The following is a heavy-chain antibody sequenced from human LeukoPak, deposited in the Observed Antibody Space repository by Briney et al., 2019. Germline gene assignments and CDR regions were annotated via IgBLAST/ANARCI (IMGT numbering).Heavy chain of an antibody. CDR1: GFTFSSYS. V-gene: IGHV3-21*01. Sequence: GGPLRLSCAASGFTFSSYSMNWARQAPGKGLEWVSSISSSSSYIYYADSVKGRFTISRDNAKNSLYLQMNSLRAEDTAVYYCARELTYYYDSSGHADAFDIWGQGTMVTVSS. D-gene: IGHD3-22*01. CDR2: ISSSSSYI. CDR3: ARELTYYYDSSGHADAFDI. J-gene: IGHJ3*02.